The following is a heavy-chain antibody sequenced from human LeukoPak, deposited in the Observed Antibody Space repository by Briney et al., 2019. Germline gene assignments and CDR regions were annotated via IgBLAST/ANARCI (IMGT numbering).Heavy chain of an antibody. J-gene: IGHJ5*02. CDR2: IDYSGST. CDR1: GGSIKNYY. V-gene: IGHV4-59*01. Sequence: PSETLSLNCTVSGGSIKNYYWSWVRQPPGKGLEWIGCIDYSGSTNYNPSLRSGLTISVDTSKNQFSLRLTSVTAADTALYYCARGGFGSSTYYFEVDPWGQGTLVTVSS. D-gene: IGHD3-10*01. CDR3: ARGGFGSSTYYFEVDP.